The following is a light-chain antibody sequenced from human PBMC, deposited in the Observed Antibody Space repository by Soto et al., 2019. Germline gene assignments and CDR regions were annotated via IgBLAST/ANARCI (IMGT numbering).Light chain of an antibody. CDR1: QSVTTN. Sequence: VLTQSPATLSLSPGERATLSCRASQSVTTNLAWYQQKPGQAPRLLIYGASTRATGVPARFSGSGSGTDFTLTISRLESEDFAVYHCQQYGSSPLTFGGGTKVDIK. CDR2: GAS. CDR3: QQYGSSPLT. J-gene: IGKJ4*01. V-gene: IGKV3-20*01.